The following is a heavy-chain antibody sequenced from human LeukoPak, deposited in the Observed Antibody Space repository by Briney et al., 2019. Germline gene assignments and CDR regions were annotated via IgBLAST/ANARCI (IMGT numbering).Heavy chain of an antibody. CDR3: AISDMAAAGIDY. V-gene: IGHV3-21*01. J-gene: IGHJ4*02. CDR1: GFTFSRYS. D-gene: IGHD6-13*01. CDR2: ITSSSSYI. Sequence: GGSLRLSCAASGFTFSRYSMNWVRQAPGKGLEWVSSITSSSSYIYYADSVKGRFTISRDNAKNSLYLQMNSLRAEDTAVYYCAISDMAAAGIDYWGQGTLVTVSS.